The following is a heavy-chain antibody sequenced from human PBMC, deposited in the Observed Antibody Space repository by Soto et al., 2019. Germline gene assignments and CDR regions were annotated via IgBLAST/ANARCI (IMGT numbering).Heavy chain of an antibody. CDR1: GFTFIHYG. J-gene: IGHJ3*02. CDR3: AKLLWGFNYYDRSDYRATYNDAFDI. CDR2: VSYDGGIK. D-gene: IGHD3-22*01. Sequence: QMQLVESGGGVVQPGTSLRVSCAASGFTFIHYGIHWVRQAPGKGLEWVAVVSYDGGIKLYADSVRDRFAISRDNSKKTLYLQMTSLGTNDTDVYYCAKLLWGFNYYDRSDYRATYNDAFDIWGQGNMVTVSS. V-gene: IGHV3-30*18.